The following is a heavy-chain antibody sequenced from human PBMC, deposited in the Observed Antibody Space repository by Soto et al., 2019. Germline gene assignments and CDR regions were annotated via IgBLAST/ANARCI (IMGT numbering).Heavy chain of an antibody. J-gene: IGHJ4*02. V-gene: IGHV4-61*01. CDR2: IDYSGSI. CDR3: ARNPRGGYGRGPFDY. Sequence: PSETLSLTCTVSDVSVSSSNYYWSWIRQPPGKGLEWIGYIDYSGSIKYNPSLKGRVTISVDTSKNQFSLELSSVTAADTAVYCCARNPRGGYGRGPFDYWGQGTLVTVSS. CDR1: DVSVSSSNYY. D-gene: IGHD5-12*01.